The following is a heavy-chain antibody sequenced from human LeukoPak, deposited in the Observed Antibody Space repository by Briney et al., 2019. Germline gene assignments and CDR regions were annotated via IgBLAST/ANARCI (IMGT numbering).Heavy chain of an antibody. V-gene: IGHV3-21*01. CDR3: AREALLWFGELVDNYMDV. D-gene: IGHD3-10*01. CDR1: GFTFSSYS. CDR2: ISSSSSYI. Sequence: PGGSLRLSCAASGFTFSSYSMNWVRQAPGKGLEWVSSISSSSSYIYYADSVKGRFTISRDNAKNSLYLQMNSLRAEDTAVYYCAREALLWFGELVDNYMDVWGKGTTVTVSS. J-gene: IGHJ6*03.